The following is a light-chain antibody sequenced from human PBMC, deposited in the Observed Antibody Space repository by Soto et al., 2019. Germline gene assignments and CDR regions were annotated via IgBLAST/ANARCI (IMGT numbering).Light chain of an antibody. CDR1: QSLTSY. J-gene: IGKJ1*01. V-gene: IGKV3-15*01. CDR2: GIS. Sequence: EIVMTQSPATLSVSPGETATLSCRASQSLTSYLAWYQQKPDQAPRLLIYGISTRATDIPARFSGSGSGTEFTLTISSLQSEDFAVYWCQQYNNWPPWTFGQGTKVDIK. CDR3: QQYNNWPPWT.